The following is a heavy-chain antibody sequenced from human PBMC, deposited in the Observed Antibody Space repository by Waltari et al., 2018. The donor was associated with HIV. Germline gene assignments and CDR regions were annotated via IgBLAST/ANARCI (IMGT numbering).Heavy chain of an antibody. CDR3: AKGDCNSPSCPFDF. D-gene: IGHD2-2*01. CDR1: GFIFRSYA. V-gene: IGHV3-23*01. Sequence: EVQLLESGGGLIEPGGSLRLSCVGSGFIFRSYAMSWVRQAPGKGLEWVSGFSGSGNSTYYAGSVKGRFIISRDNSKNTVFLQMNSLRAEDTAVYYCAKGDCNSPSCPFDFWGQVTLVTVSS. J-gene: IGHJ4*02. CDR2: FSGSGNST.